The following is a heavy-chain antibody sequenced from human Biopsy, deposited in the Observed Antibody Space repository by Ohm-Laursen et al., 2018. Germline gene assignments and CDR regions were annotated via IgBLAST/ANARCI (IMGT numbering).Heavy chain of an antibody. J-gene: IGHJ4*02. V-gene: IGHV3-23*01. CDR2: ISGNSDII. D-gene: IGHD4-17*01. CDR3: ALAAAQTVTHFGY. Sequence: SLRLSCSASGFTFSSHAMTWFRQAPGKGLEWVSTISGNSDIIYDTDSVKGRFTISRDNSKNTLYLQMNSLRADDTAVYYCALAAAQTVTHFGYWGQGTLVTVSS. CDR1: GFTFSSHA.